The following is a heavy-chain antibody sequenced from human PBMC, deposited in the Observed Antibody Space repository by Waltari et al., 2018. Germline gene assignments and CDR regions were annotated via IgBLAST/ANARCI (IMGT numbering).Heavy chain of an antibody. Sequence: EVQLVESGGGLIQPGGSLRLSCAASGFTVSSNYMSWVRQAPGKGLGWVSVIYSGGSRDDADSVKGRFTISRDNSKNTLYLKMNSLRAEDTAVYYCASNIYCSGGSCYPVLWGQGTLVTVSS. D-gene: IGHD2-15*01. CDR1: GFTVSSNY. CDR3: ASNIYCSGGSCYPVL. J-gene: IGHJ4*02. V-gene: IGHV3-53*01. CDR2: IYSGGSR.